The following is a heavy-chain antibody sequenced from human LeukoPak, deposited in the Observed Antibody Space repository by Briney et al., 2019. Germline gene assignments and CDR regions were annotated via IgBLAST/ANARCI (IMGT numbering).Heavy chain of an antibody. D-gene: IGHD2-21*02. CDR2: VYYSGST. CDR1: GFTFSNAW. V-gene: IGHV4-59*08. J-gene: IGHJ3*02. CDR3: ARHAYCGGDCFGGAFEI. Sequence: GSLRLSCAASGFTFSNAWMSWIRQPPGKGLEWIGYVYYSGSTSYNPSLKSRVTMSLDTSKHQFSLKLNSVTAADTAVYYCARHAYCGGDCFGGAFEIWGQGTMVTVSS.